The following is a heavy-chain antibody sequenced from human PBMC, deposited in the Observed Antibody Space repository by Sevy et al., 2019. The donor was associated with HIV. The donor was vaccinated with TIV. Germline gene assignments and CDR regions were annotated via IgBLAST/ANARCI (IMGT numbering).Heavy chain of an antibody. D-gene: IGHD3-22*01. Sequence: GGSLRLSCAASGFTFSNYEMNWVRQAPGKGLEWVSNITGSGGSIYYADSVKGRFPISRDNAKNSLYLRMNSLRVEDTAVYYWARNGGAYDTGFDPWGQGTLVTVSS. CDR2: ITGSGGSI. CDR1: GFTFSNYE. J-gene: IGHJ5*02. CDR3: ARNGGAYDTGFDP. V-gene: IGHV3-48*03.